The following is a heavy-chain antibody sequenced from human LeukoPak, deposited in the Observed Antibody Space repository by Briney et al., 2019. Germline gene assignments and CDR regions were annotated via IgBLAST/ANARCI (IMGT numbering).Heavy chain of an antibody. CDR3: AKDSETRSSCFDY. CDR2: ISGSGGST. J-gene: IGHJ4*02. Sequence: VSAISGSGGSTYYADSVKGRFTISRDNSKNTLYLQMNSLRAEDTAVYYCAKDSETRSSCFDYWGQGTLVTVSS. V-gene: IGHV3-23*01. D-gene: IGHD4-17*01.